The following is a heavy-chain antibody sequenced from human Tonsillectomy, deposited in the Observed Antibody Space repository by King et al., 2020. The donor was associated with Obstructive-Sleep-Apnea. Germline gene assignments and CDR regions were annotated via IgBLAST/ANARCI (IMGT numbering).Heavy chain of an antibody. V-gene: IGHV4-4*07. CDR1: GGSISSYY. D-gene: IGHD1-26*01. CDR2: MYTSLSS. J-gene: IGHJ6*02. CDR3: ARVGETTYYYYGMDV. Sequence: QLQESGPGLVKPSETLSLTCTVSGGSISSYYWSWIRQPAGKGLEWIGRMYTSLSSNYNPSLKSRVTMSVDTSKNQFSLKLSSVTAADTAVYYCARVGETTYYYYGMDVWGQGTTVTVFS.